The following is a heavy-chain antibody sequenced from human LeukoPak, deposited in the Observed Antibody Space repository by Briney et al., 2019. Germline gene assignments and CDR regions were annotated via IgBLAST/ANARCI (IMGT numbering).Heavy chain of an antibody. V-gene: IGHV3-21*01. Sequence: GGSLRLSCAASGRTFSSYSMNWVRQAPGKGLEWVSSISSSSSYLYYADSVKGRFTISRDNAKNSLYLQMNSLRAEDTAVYYCARDDYYGSGSYIDYWGQGTLVTVSS. CDR1: GRTFSSYS. J-gene: IGHJ4*02. CDR2: ISSSSSYL. D-gene: IGHD3-10*01. CDR3: ARDDYYGSGSYIDY.